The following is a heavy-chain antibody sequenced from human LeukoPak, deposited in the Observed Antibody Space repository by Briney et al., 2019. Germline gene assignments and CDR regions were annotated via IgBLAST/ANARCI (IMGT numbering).Heavy chain of an antibody. CDR1: GGSISSYY. CDR2: RYYSGSS. J-gene: IGHJ4*02. D-gene: IGHD2-15*01. V-gene: IGHV4-59*07. CDR3: VMRSTYHLFDY. Sequence: SDTLSLTCTVSGGSISSYYCSWIRQPPGNGLELCGYRYYSGSSNYNTSLKGRVTISVDMSKIQFSMKVSSVTAAETAVYYCVMRSTYHLFDYWGQGTLVTVSS.